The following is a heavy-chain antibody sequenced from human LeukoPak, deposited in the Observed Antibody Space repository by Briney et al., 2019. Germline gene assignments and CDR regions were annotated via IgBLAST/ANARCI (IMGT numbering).Heavy chain of an antibody. CDR2: INSDGSST. CDR3: TRVFVGDEYSSSGY. J-gene: IGHJ4*02. D-gene: IGHD6-13*01. V-gene: IGHV3-74*01. Sequence: RPGGSLRLSCAASGFTFSRYYMHWVRQAPGKGLVWVSRINSDGSSTTYADSAKGRFTISRDNAKNTLYLQMNSLKVEDTAVYYCTRVFVGDEYSSSGYWGQGTLVTVSS. CDR1: GFTFSRYY.